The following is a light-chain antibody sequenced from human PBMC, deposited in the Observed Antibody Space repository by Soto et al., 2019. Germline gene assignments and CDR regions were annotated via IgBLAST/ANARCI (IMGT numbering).Light chain of an antibody. CDR2: EVS. CDR3: SSYTASTTWV. V-gene: IGLV2-14*01. CDR1: SKDVGGFKY. Sequence: QSALTQPASVSGSPGQWITISCTGTSKDVGGFKYVSWYQQYPGKAPRLLIYEVSNRPSGISYRFSGSKSGNTASLTISGLQGEDEADYYCSSYTASTTWVFGGGTKVTVL. J-gene: IGLJ3*02.